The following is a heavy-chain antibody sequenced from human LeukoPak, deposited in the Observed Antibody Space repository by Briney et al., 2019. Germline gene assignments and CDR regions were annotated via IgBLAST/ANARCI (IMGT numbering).Heavy chain of an antibody. V-gene: IGHV1-2*02. Sequence: ASVKVSCKASGYTFTGYYIHWVRQAPGQGLEWMGWIYPYSGDTNYAQNFQGRVTMTRDTSISTAYMELSNLKSDDTAVYYCARDRNSGSSLDIWGQGTMLTVSS. D-gene: IGHD6-6*01. CDR2: IYPYSGDT. J-gene: IGHJ3*02. CDR1: GYTFTGYY. CDR3: ARDRNSGSSLDI.